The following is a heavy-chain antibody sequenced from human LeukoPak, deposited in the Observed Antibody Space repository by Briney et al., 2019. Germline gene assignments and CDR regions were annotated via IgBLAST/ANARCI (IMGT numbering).Heavy chain of an antibody. D-gene: IGHD2-8*02. CDR1: GGSISSYY. CDR2: IYYSGST. Sequence: SETLSLTCTVSGGSISSYYWSWIRQPPGKGLEWIAYIYYSGSTYYNPSLKSRVTISVDTSKNQFSLKLSSVTAADTAVYYCARGGGVPDYWGQGTLVTVSS. J-gene: IGHJ4*02. CDR3: ARGGGVPDY. V-gene: IGHV4-59*12.